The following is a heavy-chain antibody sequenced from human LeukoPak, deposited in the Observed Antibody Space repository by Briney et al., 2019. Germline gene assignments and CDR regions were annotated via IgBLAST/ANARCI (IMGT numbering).Heavy chain of an antibody. Sequence: SETLSLTCTVSGGSLSPYYWTWIRQPPGKGLEWIGYIYHTGTTRYNPSLNSRVTISVETSKNQFSLRLNSVTATDTAIYYCARLDSGDHGNIPHWGQGTLVTVSS. D-gene: IGHD1-26*01. CDR2: IYHTGTT. V-gene: IGHV4-59*08. CDR3: ARLDSGDHGNIPH. J-gene: IGHJ1*01. CDR1: GGSLSPYY.